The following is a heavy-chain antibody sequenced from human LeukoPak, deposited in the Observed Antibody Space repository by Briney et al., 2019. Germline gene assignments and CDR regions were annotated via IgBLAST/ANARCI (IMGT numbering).Heavy chain of an antibody. V-gene: IGHV4-31*03. CDR1: GSSISSGGYY. CDR3: ARARPPGAPYYFDY. D-gene: IGHD1-14*01. Sequence: SETLSLTCTVSGSSISSGGYYWSWIRQHPGKGLEWIGYIYYSGSTYYNPSLKSRVTISVDTSKNQFSLKLSSVTAADTAVYYCARARPPGAPYYFDYWGQGTLVTVSS. CDR2: IYYSGST. J-gene: IGHJ4*02.